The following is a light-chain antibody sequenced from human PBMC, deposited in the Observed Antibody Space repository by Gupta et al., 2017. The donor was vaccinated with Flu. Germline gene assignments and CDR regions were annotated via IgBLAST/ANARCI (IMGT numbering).Light chain of an antibody. J-gene: IGLJ1*01. CDR1: NSNIGNNY. V-gene: IGLV1-51*01. Sequence: QPVFTQPPSVSAAPGQMVSISCSGSNSNIGNNYVCWYQQFPGTAPRLLICDNDKRPSGIPDRFSASKSGTSATLDITGLQTGDEGAYFCGTWEGSVSASNYVFGTGTKVAVL. CDR2: DND. CDR3: GTWEGSVSASNYV.